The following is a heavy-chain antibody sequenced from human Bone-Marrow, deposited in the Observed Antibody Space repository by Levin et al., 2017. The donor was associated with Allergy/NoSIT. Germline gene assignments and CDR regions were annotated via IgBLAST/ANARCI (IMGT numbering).Heavy chain of an antibody. CDR2: IYHSGST. D-gene: IGHD3-10*01. CDR1: GGSISSGGYS. J-gene: IGHJ5*02. CDR3: ARRLLWFGELWGEANWFDP. Sequence: SQTLSLTCAVSGGSISSGGYSWSWIRQPPGKGLEWIGYIYHSGSTYYNPSLKSRVTISVDRSKNQFSLKLSSVTAADTAVYYCARRLLWFGELWGEANWFDPWGQGTLVTVSS. V-gene: IGHV4-30-2*01.